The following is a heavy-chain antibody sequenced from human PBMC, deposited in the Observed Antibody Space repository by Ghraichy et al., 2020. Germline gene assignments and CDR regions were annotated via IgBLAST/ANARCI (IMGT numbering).Heavy chain of an antibody. CDR3: ARGGSYYLDY. J-gene: IGHJ4*01. CDR2: MNSDGTTI. Sequence: GGSLRLSCEASGFTFSTSWMHWLRQVPGKGLVWVSRMNSDGTTINYADSVKGRFTTSRDNAKNTLYLQLNSLRAEDTAIYYCARGGSYYLDYWGQGSLLTVSS. CDR1: GFTFSTSW. V-gene: IGHV3-74*01. D-gene: IGHD3-10*01.